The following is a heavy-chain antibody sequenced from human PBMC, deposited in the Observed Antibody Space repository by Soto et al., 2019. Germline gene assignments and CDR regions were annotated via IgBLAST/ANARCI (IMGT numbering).Heavy chain of an antibody. V-gene: IGHV1-3*01. Sequence: QVQLVQSGAEVKKPGASVKVSCKASGYTFTSYALYWVRQAPGQRLEWVGWINAGNGDTRYSQKFQGRVNITSDTSASTAYMEMISLRSEDTTVYYCARDLSSSLDYWGQGTLVIVSS. D-gene: IGHD6-13*01. CDR3: ARDLSSSLDY. J-gene: IGHJ4*02. CDR2: INAGNGDT. CDR1: GYTFTSYA.